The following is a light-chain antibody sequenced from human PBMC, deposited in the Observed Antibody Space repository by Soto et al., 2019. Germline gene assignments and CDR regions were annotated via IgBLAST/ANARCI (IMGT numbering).Light chain of an antibody. CDR2: GDT. CDR3: QVWDITSDQYL. CDR1: NIASKS. V-gene: IGLV3-21*02. Sequence: SCERTHPPSVTGAQGQAARLTCGGNNIASKSVHWYQQRPGEAPVLVLYGDTXXPSGIPERFSGSNSGSTATLTISSVEAGDEADYFCQVWDITSDQYLFGTGTKVTVL. J-gene: IGLJ1*01.